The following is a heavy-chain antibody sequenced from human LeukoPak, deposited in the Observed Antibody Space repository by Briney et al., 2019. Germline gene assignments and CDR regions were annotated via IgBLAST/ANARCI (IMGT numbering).Heavy chain of an antibody. J-gene: IGHJ6*02. CDR3: ARGFLESYYYYYGMDV. CDR1: GGSISSGGYY. D-gene: IGHD3-3*01. V-gene: IGHV4-31*03. CDR2: IYYSGST. Sequence: PSETLSLTCTVSGGSISSGGYYWSWIRQHPGKGLEWIGYIYYSGSTYYNPSLKSRVTISVDTSKNQFSLKLSSVTAADTAVYYCARGFLESYYYYYGMDVWGQGTTVTVSS.